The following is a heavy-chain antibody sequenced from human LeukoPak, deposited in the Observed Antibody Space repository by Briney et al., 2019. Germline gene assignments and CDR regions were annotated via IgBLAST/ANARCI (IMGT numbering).Heavy chain of an antibody. CDR1: VYTFTSYG. CDR2: ISAYNGNT. CDR3: ASGYSYAPQFDY. Sequence: ASVKVSCKASVYTFTSYGISWVRQAPGQGLEWMGWISAYNGNTNYAQKLQGRVTMTTDTSTSTAYMELRSLRSDDTAVYYCASGYSYAPQFDYWGQGTLVTVSS. D-gene: IGHD5-18*01. J-gene: IGHJ4*02. V-gene: IGHV1-18*01.